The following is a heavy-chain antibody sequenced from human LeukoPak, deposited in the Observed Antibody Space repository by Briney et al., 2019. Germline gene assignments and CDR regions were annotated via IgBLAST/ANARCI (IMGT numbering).Heavy chain of an antibody. CDR3: ARGSYYRSGSYYDY. J-gene: IGHJ4*02. Sequence: SETLSLTCTVSGGSISGYYWSWIRQPPGKGLEWIAYIYYSGSTNYNPSLKSRVTTSVDTSKNQFSLKLSSVTAADTAIYYCARGSYYRSGSYYDYWGQGTLVTVSS. CDR2: IYYSGST. V-gene: IGHV4-59*01. D-gene: IGHD3-10*01. CDR1: GGSISGYY.